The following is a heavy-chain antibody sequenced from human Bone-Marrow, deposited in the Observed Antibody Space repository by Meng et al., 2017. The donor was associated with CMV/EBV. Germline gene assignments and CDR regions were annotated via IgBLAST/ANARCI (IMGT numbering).Heavy chain of an antibody. CDR3: AKNSGYRYFDY. V-gene: IGHV3-74*01. CDR1: GFTFSSYW. J-gene: IGHJ4*01. CDR2: INSDGSST. D-gene: IGHD5-12*01. Sequence: GESLKISCAASGFTFSSYWMHWVRQAPGKGLVWVSRINSDGSSTSYADSVKGRFTISRDNAKNTLYLQTNSLRAEDTAVYYCAKNSGYRYFDYWGHGTRVTVSS.